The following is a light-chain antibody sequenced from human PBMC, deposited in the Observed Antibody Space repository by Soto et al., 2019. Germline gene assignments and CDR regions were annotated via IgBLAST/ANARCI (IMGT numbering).Light chain of an antibody. CDR2: DIA. CDR3: VSFTTKKSYV. J-gene: IGLJ1*01. Sequence: QSALTQPASVSGSPGQSITISRTGTSSDIGAYIFVSWYQQHPGKAPKLIIYDIANRPSGVSYRFSGSKSANTASLTISGLQADDEADYYCVSFTTKKSYVFGTGTKLTVL. CDR1: SSDIGAYIF. V-gene: IGLV2-14*03.